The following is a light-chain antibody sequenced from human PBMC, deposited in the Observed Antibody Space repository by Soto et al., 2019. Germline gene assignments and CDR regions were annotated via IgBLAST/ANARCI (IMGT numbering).Light chain of an antibody. CDR2: DAS. Sequence: GDRVTITCRASQGISSALAWYQQKPGKAPKLLIYDASSLESGVPSRFSASGSGTDFTLTISSLQPEDFATYYCQQFNNYPLTFGQWTKVEIK. V-gene: IGKV1D-13*01. CDR1: QGISSA. CDR3: QQFNNYPLT. J-gene: IGKJ1*01.